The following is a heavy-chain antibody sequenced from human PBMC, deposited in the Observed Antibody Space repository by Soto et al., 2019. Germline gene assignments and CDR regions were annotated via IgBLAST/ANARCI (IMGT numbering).Heavy chain of an antibody. CDR1: GRSMSRGYY. CDR3: ERVLSTGRCRGGSCYNY. CDR2: TYYSGST. D-gene: IGHD2-15*01. Sequence: LSLTFTLSGRSMSRGYYWSWIRQHPGQGLEWIGYTYYSGSTFYNPFLKIRVTISVDTSKKQFSLKLTSVTAADTAVYYCERVLSTGRCRGGSCYNYWGQGTLVT. V-gene: IGHV4-31*03. J-gene: IGHJ4*02.